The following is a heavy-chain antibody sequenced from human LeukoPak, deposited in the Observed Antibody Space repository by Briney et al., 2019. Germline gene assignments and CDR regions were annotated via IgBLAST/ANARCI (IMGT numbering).Heavy chain of an antibody. J-gene: IGHJ4*02. V-gene: IGHV1-2*02. CDR1: GYTFTGYY. D-gene: IGHD3-22*01. CDR3: ARAGTLTYYYDSSGYYPLTY. CDR2: INPNSGGT. Sequence: ASVKVSCKASGYTFTGYYMHWVRQAPGQGLEWMGWINPNSGGTNYAQKFQGRVTMTRDTSISTAYMELSRLRSEDTAVYYCARAGTLTYYYDSSGYYPLTYWGQGTLVTVSS.